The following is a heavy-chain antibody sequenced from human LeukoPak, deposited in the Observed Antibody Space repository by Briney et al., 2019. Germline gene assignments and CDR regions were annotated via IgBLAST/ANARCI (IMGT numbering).Heavy chain of an antibody. V-gene: IGHV1-46*01. J-gene: IGHJ4*02. Sequence: ASVKVSCKASGYTFTSYYMHLVRQAPGQGLEWMGIINPSGGSTSYAQKFQGRVTMTRDTSTSTVYMELSSLRSEDTAAYYCGGITSFGVVITDYWGQGTQVPVSS. CDR1: GYTFTSYY. CDR3: GGITSFGVVITDY. D-gene: IGHD3-3*01. CDR2: INPSGGST.